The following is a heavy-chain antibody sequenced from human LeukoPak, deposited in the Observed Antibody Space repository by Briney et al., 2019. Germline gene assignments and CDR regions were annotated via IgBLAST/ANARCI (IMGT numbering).Heavy chain of an antibody. CDR3: ARTMVRGVRHYYYYGMDV. CDR2: INHSGST. CDR1: GGSFSGYY. D-gene: IGHD3-10*01. J-gene: IGHJ6*04. V-gene: IGHV4-34*01. Sequence: SETLSLTCAVYGGSFSGYYWSWIRQPPGKRLEWIGEINHSGSTNYNPSLKSRVTISVDTSRNQFSLKLSSVTAADTAVYYCARTMVRGVRHYYYYGMDVWGKGTTVTVSS.